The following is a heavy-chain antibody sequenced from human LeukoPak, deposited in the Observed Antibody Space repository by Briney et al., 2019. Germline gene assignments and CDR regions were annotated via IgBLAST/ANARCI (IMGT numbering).Heavy chain of an antibody. Sequence: GRSLRLSCAASGFTFSRYGMHWVRQAPGKGLEWVAVISYDGRDKYYADSVKGRFTISRDNSKNTLYLQMNSLRAEDTAVYYCGKDKWPTVTTSWVGYWGQGTLVTVSS. CDR3: GKDKWPTVTTSWVGY. V-gene: IGHV3-30*18. D-gene: IGHD4-17*01. J-gene: IGHJ4*02. CDR2: ISYDGRDK. CDR1: GFTFSRYG.